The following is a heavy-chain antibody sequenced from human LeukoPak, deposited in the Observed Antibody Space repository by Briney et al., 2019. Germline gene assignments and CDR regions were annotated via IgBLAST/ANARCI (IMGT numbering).Heavy chain of an antibody. CDR3: ARVYSSGCSCYAST. CDR1: GGSISSYY. Sequence: TSETLSLTCTVSGGSISSYYWSWIRQPPGKGLERVGNIYYSGSANYNPSLKSRGTISVDTSKYQFSLKLSFVTAADTDVYYCARVYSSGCSCYASTWGQGTLVTVSS. J-gene: IGHJ5*02. V-gene: IGHV4-59*01. D-gene: IGHD2-15*01. CDR2: IYYSGSA.